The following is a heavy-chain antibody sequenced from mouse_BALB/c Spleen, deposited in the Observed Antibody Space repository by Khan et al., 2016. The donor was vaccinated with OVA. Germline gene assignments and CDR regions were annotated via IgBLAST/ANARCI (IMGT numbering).Heavy chain of an antibody. V-gene: IGHV2-2*02. J-gene: IGHJ3*01. CDR3: ARMGYDYGRGALFAY. CDR1: DFSLDNYS. CDR2: IWSAGST. Sequence: QVQLKQSGPGLVAPSQSLSITCTVSDFSLDNYSIHWIRQSPGKGLEWLGVIWSAGSTDYNAAFISRLTITKDNSRSQVFFQVNSLQPNDTAIYYCARMGYDYGRGALFAYWGQGTLVTVSA. D-gene: IGHD2-4*01.